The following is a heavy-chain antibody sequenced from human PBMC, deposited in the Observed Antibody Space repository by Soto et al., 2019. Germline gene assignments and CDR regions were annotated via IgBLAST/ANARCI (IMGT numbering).Heavy chain of an antibody. D-gene: IGHD3-22*01. CDR3: ARRRYYYDSIGHDYDF. J-gene: IGHJ4*03. V-gene: IGHV3-33*01. Sequence: PGGSMKLSCASSGLTFSDYVMHGARQAPGKGLEWVALIWHDGSKKFYAASVKGRLTISRDPSKNTVYLQIHSLRADDPAPFYCARRRYYYDSIGHDYDFWGQGTLVTVSS. CDR1: GLTFSDYV. CDR2: IWHDGSKK.